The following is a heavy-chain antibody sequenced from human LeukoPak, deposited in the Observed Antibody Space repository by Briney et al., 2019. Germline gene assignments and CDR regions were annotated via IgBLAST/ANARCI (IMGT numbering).Heavy chain of an antibody. J-gene: IGHJ4*02. CDR1: GGSISSYY. D-gene: IGHD3-9*01. CDR3: AGSNYDILTGYNY. Sequence: KPSETLSLTCTVSGGSISSYYWSWIRQPPGKGLEWIGYIYYSGSTNYNPSLKSRVTISVDTSKNQFSLKLNSVTAADTAVYYCAGSNYDILTGYNYWGQGTLVTVSS. CDR2: IYYSGST. V-gene: IGHV4-59*01.